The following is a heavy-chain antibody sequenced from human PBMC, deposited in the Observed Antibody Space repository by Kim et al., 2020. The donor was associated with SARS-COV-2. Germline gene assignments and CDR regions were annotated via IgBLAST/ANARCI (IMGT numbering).Heavy chain of an antibody. D-gene: IGHD6-19*01. V-gene: IGHV5-51*01. CDR2: IYPGDSDT. J-gene: IGHJ3*02. Sequence: GESLKISCKGSGYIFTSYWIGWVRQMPGKGLEWMGIIYPGDSDTRYSPSFQGQVTISADKSISTAYLQWSSLKASDTAMHYCARRLRQWLVPTDDAFDIWGQGTMVTVSS. CDR1: GYIFTSYW. CDR3: ARRLRQWLVPTDDAFDI.